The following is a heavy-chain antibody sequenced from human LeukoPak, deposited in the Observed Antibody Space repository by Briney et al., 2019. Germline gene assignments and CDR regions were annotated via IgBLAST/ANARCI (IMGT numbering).Heavy chain of an antibody. D-gene: IGHD3-10*01. Sequence: GGSLRLSCAASGFTFSSYSMNWVRQAPGKGLEWVSSISSSSSYIYYADSVKGRFTISRDNSKNTLYLQMNSLRAEDTAVYYCAKDQELLWFGELFDYWGQGTLVTVSS. CDR3: AKDQELLWFGELFDY. CDR2: ISSSSSYI. CDR1: GFTFSSYS. V-gene: IGHV3-21*01. J-gene: IGHJ4*02.